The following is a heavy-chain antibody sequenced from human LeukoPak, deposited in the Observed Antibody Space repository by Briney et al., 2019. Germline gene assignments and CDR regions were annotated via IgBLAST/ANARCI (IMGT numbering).Heavy chain of an antibody. CDR1: GGSISSYY. Sequence: SETLSLTCTVSGGSISSYYWSWIRQPAGKGLEWIGRIYTSGSTNYNPSLKSRVTMSVDTSKNQFSLKLSSVTAADTAVYYCARDIGSGTTGTTGVLVNWGQGTLVTVSS. D-gene: IGHD1-1*01. CDR3: ARDIGSGTTGTTGVLVN. J-gene: IGHJ4*02. CDR2: IYTSGST. V-gene: IGHV4-4*07.